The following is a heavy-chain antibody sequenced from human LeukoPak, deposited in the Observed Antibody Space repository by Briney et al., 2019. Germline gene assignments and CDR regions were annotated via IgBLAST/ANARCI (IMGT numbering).Heavy chain of an antibody. D-gene: IGHD4-23*01. J-gene: IGHJ3*02. CDR1: GFIFSSYA. CDR2: IVYAGDST. CDR3: AKSPTVDAAFDI. Sequence: GGSLTLSCAAFGFIFSSYAVNWVRQATRHWRAWVSGIVYAGDSTFYADSVKGRFTVSRDSSKHTLFLHMNSLRAEETALYYCAKSPTVDAAFDIWGQGTMVTASS. V-gene: IGHV3-23*01.